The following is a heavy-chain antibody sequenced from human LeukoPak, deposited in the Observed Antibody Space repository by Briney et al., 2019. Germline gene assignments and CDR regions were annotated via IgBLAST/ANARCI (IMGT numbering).Heavy chain of an antibody. CDR2: ISGSGGST. Sequence: GGSLRLSCAASGFTFSSYAMSWVRQAPGKGLEWVSAISGSGGSTYCADSVKGRFTISRDNSKNTLYLQMNSLRAEDTAVYYCTTNPYDRSGYHIWGQGTMVTVSS. CDR1: GFTFSSYA. V-gene: IGHV3-23*01. CDR3: TTNPYDRSGYHI. D-gene: IGHD3-22*01. J-gene: IGHJ3*02.